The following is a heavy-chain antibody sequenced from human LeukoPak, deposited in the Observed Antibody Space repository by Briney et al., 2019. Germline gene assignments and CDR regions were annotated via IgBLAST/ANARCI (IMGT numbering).Heavy chain of an antibody. CDR2: IYPGDSDT. D-gene: IGHD2-2*01. Sequence: GESLKISCKGSGYSFTSYWIGWVRQMPGKGLEWMGIIYPGDSDTRYSPSFQGQVTISADKSISTAYLQWSSLKASDTAMYYCARGGGCSSTSCPPFDYGGQGPLVTVS. V-gene: IGHV5-51*01. CDR1: GYSFTSYW. CDR3: ARGGGCSSTSCPPFDY. J-gene: IGHJ4*02.